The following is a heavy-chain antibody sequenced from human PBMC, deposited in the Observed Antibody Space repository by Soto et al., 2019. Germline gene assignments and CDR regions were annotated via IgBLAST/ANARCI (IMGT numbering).Heavy chain of an antibody. D-gene: IGHD3-3*01. V-gene: IGHV4-34*01. Sequence: SETLSLTCAVYGGSFSGYYWSWIRQPPGKGLEWIGEINHSGSTNYNPSLKSRVTISVDTSKNQFSLKLSSVTAADTAVYYCARAPLTIFGVVIIGHTPLHSPFDYWGQGTLVTVSS. J-gene: IGHJ4*02. CDR3: ARAPLTIFGVVIIGHTPLHSPFDY. CDR1: GGSFSGYY. CDR2: INHSGST.